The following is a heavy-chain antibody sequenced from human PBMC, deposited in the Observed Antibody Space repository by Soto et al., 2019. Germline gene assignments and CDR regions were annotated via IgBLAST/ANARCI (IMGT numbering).Heavy chain of an antibody. CDR2: SISDGAST. J-gene: IGHJ2*01. Sequence: EERLSESGGGLIQPGGSLRLSCAASGFRFRHYALSWVCQAPGKGLEWVSESISDGASTSYINSVRGRFIISRDRSKETLYLQMNAVRVEDTAIYFCARERTLSSVTQRYFDLWGRGTLVTVSS. CDR1: GFRFRHYA. CDR3: ARERTLSSVTQRYFDL. D-gene: IGHD3-10*01. V-gene: IGHV3-23*01.